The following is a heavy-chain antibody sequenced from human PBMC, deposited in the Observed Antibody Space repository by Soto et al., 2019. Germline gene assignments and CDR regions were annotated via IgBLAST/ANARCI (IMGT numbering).Heavy chain of an antibody. CDR1: GFSLTTSGVG. CDR2: IYWDDDK. J-gene: IGHJ6*02. V-gene: IGHV2-5*02. D-gene: IGHD3-3*01. Sequence: QITLKESGPTLVKPTQTLTLTCTFSGFSLTTSGVGVAWIRQPPGKALEWLALIYWDDDKYYNPSLRSRLTITKDTSKNQVVLTVTNMDPVDTGTYYCAHTVIFGVVKKYGMDGWGQGTSVAVSS. CDR3: AHTVIFGVVKKYGMDG.